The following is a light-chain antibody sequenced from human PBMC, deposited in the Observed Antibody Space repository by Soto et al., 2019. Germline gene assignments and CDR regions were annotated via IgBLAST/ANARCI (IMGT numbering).Light chain of an antibody. Sequence: QSVLTQPRSVSGSPGQSVTISCTGTSSDVGGHNYVSSYQQHPGKAPKLMLYAVSKRPSGVPDRFSGSKSGNTASLTISGLQAEDEADYHCCSYAGSYTYVFGTGTKLTVL. J-gene: IGLJ1*01. CDR3: CSYAGSYTYV. V-gene: IGLV2-11*01. CDR2: AVS. CDR1: SSDVGGHNY.